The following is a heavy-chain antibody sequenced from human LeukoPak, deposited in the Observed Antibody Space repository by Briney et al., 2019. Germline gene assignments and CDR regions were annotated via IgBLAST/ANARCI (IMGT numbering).Heavy chain of an antibody. Sequence: SETLSLTCTVSGGPISSSSYYWGWIRQPPGKGLEWIGSIYYSGSTYYNPSLKSRVTISVDKSKNQFSLSLTSVTAADTAVYYCARKGFDSKGYYYAGFDYWGQGTLVTVSS. D-gene: IGHD3-22*01. CDR3: ARKGFDSKGYYYAGFDY. CDR2: IYYSGST. J-gene: IGHJ4*02. V-gene: IGHV4-39*07. CDR1: GGPISSSSYY.